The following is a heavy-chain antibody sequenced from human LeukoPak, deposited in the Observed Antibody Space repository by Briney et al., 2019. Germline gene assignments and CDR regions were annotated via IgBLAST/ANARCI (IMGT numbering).Heavy chain of an antibody. Sequence: GGSLRLSCAASGFTFSDSGMYWVRQSPGKGLEWVALIWYDGSNKYYADSVKGRFTISRDNSKNTLYLQMNSLRAEDTAAYYCARDSSDSSSWHGYFDYWGQGTLVSVSS. CDR3: ARDSSDSSSWHGYFDY. CDR1: GFTFSDSG. J-gene: IGHJ4*02. CDR2: IWYDGSNK. D-gene: IGHD6-13*01. V-gene: IGHV3-33*01.